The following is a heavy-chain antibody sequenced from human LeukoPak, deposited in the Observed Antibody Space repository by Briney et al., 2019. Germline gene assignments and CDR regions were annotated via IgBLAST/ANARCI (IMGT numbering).Heavy chain of an antibody. J-gene: IGHJ5*02. CDR1: GYSFTNYY. V-gene: IGHV1-18*04. Sequence: ASVRVSCKASGYSFTNYYMHWVRQAPGQGLEWMGWISGFGGNTKYAQKFQGRVTMTTDTSTSTAYMDLRSLRSDDTAVYFCARDRNRVDDSVGYYPSWFDPWGQGTRVTVSS. CDR2: ISGFGGNT. D-gene: IGHD3-22*01. CDR3: ARDRNRVDDSVGYYPSWFDP.